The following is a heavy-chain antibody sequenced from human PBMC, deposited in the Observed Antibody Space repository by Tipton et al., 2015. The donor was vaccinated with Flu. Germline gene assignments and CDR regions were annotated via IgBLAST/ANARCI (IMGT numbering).Heavy chain of an antibody. J-gene: IGHJ4*02. Sequence: TLSLTCAVSGYSISSGYYWGWIRQPPGKGLEWIGSIYHSGSTYYNPSLKSRVTISVDTSKNQFPLKLSSVTAADTAVYYCARRLSVGATSGFDYWGQGTLVTVSS. CDR1: GYSISSGYY. CDR3: ARRLSVGATSGFDY. V-gene: IGHV4-38-2*01. CDR2: IYHSGST. D-gene: IGHD1-26*01.